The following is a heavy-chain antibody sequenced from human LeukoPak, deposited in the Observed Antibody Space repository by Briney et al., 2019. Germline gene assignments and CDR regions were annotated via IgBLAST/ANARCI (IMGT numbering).Heavy chain of an antibody. CDR3: ARGSQQLRWDGDY. Sequence: SVKVSCKASGYTFTSYGISWVRQAPGQGLEWMGGIIPIFGTANYAQKFQGRVTITADESTSTAYTELSSLRSEDTAVYYCARGSQQLRWDGDYWGQGTLVTVSS. D-gene: IGHD6-13*01. V-gene: IGHV1-69*13. CDR1: GYTFTSYG. J-gene: IGHJ4*02. CDR2: IIPIFGTA.